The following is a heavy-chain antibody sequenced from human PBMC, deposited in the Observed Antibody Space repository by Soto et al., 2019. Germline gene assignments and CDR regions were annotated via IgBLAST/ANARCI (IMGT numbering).Heavy chain of an antibody. J-gene: IGHJ4*02. CDR3: ARDLGGWVDY. D-gene: IGHD6-19*01. Sequence: QVQLVQSGAEVKKPGASVKVSCRASGYTFTSYAIHWVRQAPGQRLEWMGWINAGNGNRKYSQKFQDRVTITRDTSASTAYMELSRLRSEDTAVYYCARDLGGWVDYWGQGTLVTVSS. V-gene: IGHV1-3*01. CDR1: GYTFTSYA. CDR2: INAGNGNR.